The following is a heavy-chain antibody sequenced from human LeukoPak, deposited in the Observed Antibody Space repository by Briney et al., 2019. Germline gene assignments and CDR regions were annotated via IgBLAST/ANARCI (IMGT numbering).Heavy chain of an antibody. Sequence: GGSLSLSCAASGFTFSSYAMSWVRHAPAKGLEWVSAISCSGGSTYYADSVKSRFTISRDNSKNTLYLQMNSLRAEDTAVYYGAKSHDMGFDYWGQGTLVTVSS. D-gene: IGHD1-1*01. J-gene: IGHJ4*02. CDR3: AKSHDMGFDY. V-gene: IGHV3-23*01. CDR1: GFTFSSYA. CDR2: ISCSGGST.